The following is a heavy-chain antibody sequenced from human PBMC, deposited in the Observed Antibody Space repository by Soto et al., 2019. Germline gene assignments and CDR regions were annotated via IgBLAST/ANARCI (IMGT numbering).Heavy chain of an antibody. CDR2: IYSGGSI. J-gene: IGHJ3*02. CDR1: GFTVSSNY. D-gene: IGHD3-3*01. V-gene: IGHV3-66*01. CDR3: AREVRVRGFAFDI. Sequence: LRLSCAASGFTVSSNYMSWVRQAPGKGLEWVSVIYSGGSIYYADSVKGRFTISRDNSKNTLYLQMNSLRAEDTAVYYCAREVRVRGFAFDIWGQGTMVTVSS.